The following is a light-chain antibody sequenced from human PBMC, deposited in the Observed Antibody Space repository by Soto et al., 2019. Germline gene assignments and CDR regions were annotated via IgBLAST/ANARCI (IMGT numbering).Light chain of an antibody. Sequence: QSVLTQPPSASGTPGQRVTISCSGSSSNIGSNYVSWYQQLPGTAPKLIIYRNNQRPSGVPDRFSGSKSGTSASLAISGLRSEDEADYYCAAWEDSLSREVFGRGTKLTVL. CDR3: AAWEDSLSREV. CDR2: RNN. J-gene: IGLJ3*02. V-gene: IGLV1-47*01. CDR1: SSNIGSNY.